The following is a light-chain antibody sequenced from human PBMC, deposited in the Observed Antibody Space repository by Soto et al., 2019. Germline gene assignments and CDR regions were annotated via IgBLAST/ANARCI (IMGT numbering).Light chain of an antibody. J-gene: IGKJ1*01. V-gene: IGKV3-11*01. Sequence: TQSPSSLSASVGDRVTITCRASQSISSYLNWYQQKPGQAPRLLIYDASIRAAGVPARFSGSGSGTDFSLTISSLEPEDFAIYYCQQRSIWPPWTFGQGTKVDIK. CDR3: QQRSIWPPWT. CDR1: QSISSY. CDR2: DAS.